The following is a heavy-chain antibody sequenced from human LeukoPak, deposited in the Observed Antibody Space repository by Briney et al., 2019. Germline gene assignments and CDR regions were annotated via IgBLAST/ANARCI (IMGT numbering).Heavy chain of an antibody. Sequence: ASVKVSCKASGGTFSSYAISWVRQAPGKGLERMGGFDPEDGETIYAQKFQGRVTMTEDTSTDTAYMELSSLRSEDTAVYYCATELVRPLDYWGQGTLVTVSS. J-gene: IGHJ4*02. CDR2: FDPEDGET. V-gene: IGHV1-24*01. D-gene: IGHD1-14*01. CDR1: GGTFSSYA. CDR3: ATELVRPLDY.